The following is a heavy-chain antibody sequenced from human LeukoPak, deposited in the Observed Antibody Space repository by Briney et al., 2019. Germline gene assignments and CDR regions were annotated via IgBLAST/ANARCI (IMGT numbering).Heavy chain of an antibody. V-gene: IGHV3-21*01. CDR1: GFTFSSYS. D-gene: IGHD1-14*01. CDR2: ISSNSIYV. J-gene: IGHJ4*02. Sequence: PGGSLRLSCAASGFTFSSYSMNWVRQAPGKGLEWVSSISSNSIYVFYADSMKGRFTISRDNAKNSLSLQTNSLRAEDTAVYYCARDQVDRIWYFDYWGQGTLVTVSS. CDR3: ARDQVDRIWYFDY.